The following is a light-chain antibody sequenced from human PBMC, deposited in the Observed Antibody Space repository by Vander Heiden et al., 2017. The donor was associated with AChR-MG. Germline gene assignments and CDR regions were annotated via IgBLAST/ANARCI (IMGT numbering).Light chain of an antibody. CDR3: QAWDSSTVV. V-gene: IGLV3-1*01. CDR2: QDS. J-gene: IGLJ2*01. CDR1: QWGGNY. Sequence: SYELTQPPSLSVSPGQTASITCPANQWGGNYSCWYQQKPGQSPVLVIYQDSKRPSGIPERLSGSNSGNTANLTISGTQAMDEAYYYCQAWDSSTVVFGGGTKLTVL.